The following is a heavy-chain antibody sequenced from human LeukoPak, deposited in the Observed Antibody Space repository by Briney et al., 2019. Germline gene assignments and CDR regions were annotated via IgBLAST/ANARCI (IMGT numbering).Heavy chain of an antibody. J-gene: IGHJ1*01. CDR3: ARAPSEVGGYYPEYFRH. CDR2: IKDGGTTT. D-gene: IGHD3-22*01. V-gene: IGHV3-74*01. CDR1: GFTFSSYW. Sequence: PGGSLRLSCAASGFTFSSYWIHWVRQVPGKGLVWVARIKDGGTTTDYADSVKGRFTISRDDAKNTVSLQMDSLRAVDTGVYYCARAPSEVGGYYPEYFRHWGQGTLVTVSS.